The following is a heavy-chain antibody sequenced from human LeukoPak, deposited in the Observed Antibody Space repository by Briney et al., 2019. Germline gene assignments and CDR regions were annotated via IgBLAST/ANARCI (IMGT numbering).Heavy chain of an antibody. CDR1: GFTFSNYW. Sequence: GGSLRLSCAASGFTFSNYWMTWVRQAPGKGLEWVANIKQDGSGMYYVDSVKGRFTISRDNAKNSLYLQMNSLRVEDTAVYYCAETYLVRSLGGQGTLVTVSS. D-gene: IGHD3-10*01. CDR3: AETYLVRSL. V-gene: IGHV3-7*01. J-gene: IGHJ4*02. CDR2: IKQDGSGM.